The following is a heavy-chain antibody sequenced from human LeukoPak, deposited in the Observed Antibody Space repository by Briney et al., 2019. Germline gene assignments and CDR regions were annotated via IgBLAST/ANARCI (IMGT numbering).Heavy chain of an antibody. V-gene: IGHV3-48*04. CDR1: GFTFSSYS. CDR3: AREGSLLRYFDWLLDY. D-gene: IGHD3-9*01. CDR2: ISSSSSTI. J-gene: IGHJ4*02. Sequence: GGSLRLSCAASGFTFSSYSMNWVRQAPGKGLEWVSYISSSSSTIYYADSVKGRFTISRDNAKNSLYLQMNSLRAEDTAVYYCAREGSLLRYFDWLLDYWGQGTLVTVSS.